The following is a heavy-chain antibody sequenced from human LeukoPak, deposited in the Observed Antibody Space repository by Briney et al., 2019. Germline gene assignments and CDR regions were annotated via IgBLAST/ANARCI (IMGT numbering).Heavy chain of an antibody. CDR2: IKPDEDEK. J-gene: IGHJ3*02. CDR3: ARGYYYDSSSYYSDAFDI. CDR1: GFTFSSFW. V-gene: IGHV3-7*01. Sequence: PGGSLRLSCAASGFTFSSFWMSWVRQAPGKGLEWVANIKPDEDEKYYVDSVKGRFTISRDNAKKSLYLQMKSLRAEDTAVYYCARGYYYDSSSYYSDAFDIWGQGTMVTVSS. D-gene: IGHD3-22*01.